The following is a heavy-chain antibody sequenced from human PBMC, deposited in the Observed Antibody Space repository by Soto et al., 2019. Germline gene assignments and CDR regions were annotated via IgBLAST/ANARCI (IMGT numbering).Heavy chain of an antibody. V-gene: IGHV3-30*18. CDR1: GFTFSNYG. Sequence: ESGGGVVQPGRSLRLSCAASGFTFSNYGMHWVRQAPGKGLEWVAVISYDGSNKYYADSVKGRFTISRDNSKDTLYLQMNSLRTEDTAVYYCAKGSRSNVAFDVWGQGTMVTVSS. D-gene: IGHD4-4*01. CDR3: AKGSRSNVAFDV. CDR2: ISYDGSNK. J-gene: IGHJ3*01.